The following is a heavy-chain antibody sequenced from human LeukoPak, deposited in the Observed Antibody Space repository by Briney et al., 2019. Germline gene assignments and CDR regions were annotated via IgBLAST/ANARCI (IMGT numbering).Heavy chain of an antibody. J-gene: IGHJ4*02. CDR3: ATIDDFWSGYYADY. CDR2: ISGSADYT. CDR1: GFTFNPYA. D-gene: IGHD3-3*01. V-gene: IGHV3-23*01. Sequence: GGSLRLSCAASGFTFNPYAMSWVRQAPGKGLEWVSAISGSADYTFYTDSVKGRFTISRDNSKNTLYLQMNSLRAEDTAVYYCATIDDFWSGYYADYWGQGTLVTVSS.